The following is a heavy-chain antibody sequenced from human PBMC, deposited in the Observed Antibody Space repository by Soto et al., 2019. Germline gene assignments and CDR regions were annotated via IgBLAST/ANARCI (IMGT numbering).Heavy chain of an antibody. V-gene: IGHV3-30-3*01. CDR1: GFTFSSYA. CDR3: GRDVPGDYGGGDY. Sequence: GGSLRLSCAASGFTFSSYAMHWVRQAPGKGLEWVAVISYDGSNKYYADSVKGRFTISRDNSKNTLYLQMNSLRAEDTAVYYCGRDVPGDYGGGDYWGQGTLVTVSS. CDR2: ISYDGSNK. D-gene: IGHD4-17*01. J-gene: IGHJ4*02.